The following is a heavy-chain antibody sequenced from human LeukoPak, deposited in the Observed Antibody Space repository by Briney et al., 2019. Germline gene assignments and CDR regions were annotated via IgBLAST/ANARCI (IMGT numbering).Heavy chain of an antibody. CDR3: AKDGYSGSYYGDAFDI. Sequence: PGRSLRLSCAASGFTFSSYGMHWVRQAPGKGLEWVAAISYDGSNKYYADSVKGRFTISRDNSKNTLYLQMNSLRAEDTAVYYCAKDGYSGSYYGDAFDIWGQGTMVTVSS. CDR1: GFTFSSYG. V-gene: IGHV3-30*18. D-gene: IGHD1-26*01. J-gene: IGHJ3*02. CDR2: ISYDGSNK.